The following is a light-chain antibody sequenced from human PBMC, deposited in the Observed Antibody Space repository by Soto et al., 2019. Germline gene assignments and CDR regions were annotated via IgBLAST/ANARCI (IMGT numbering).Light chain of an antibody. CDR1: QSVSSY. J-gene: IGKJ2*01. CDR2: DAS. V-gene: IGKV3-11*01. Sequence: EIVLTQSPATLSLSPGERATLSCRASQSVSSYLAWYQQKPGQAPRLLIYDASNRATGIPARFSGSGSGTDFTLTISSLEPEDFADYYSQQRSNWPPYTFGQGTKLEIK. CDR3: QQRSNWPPYT.